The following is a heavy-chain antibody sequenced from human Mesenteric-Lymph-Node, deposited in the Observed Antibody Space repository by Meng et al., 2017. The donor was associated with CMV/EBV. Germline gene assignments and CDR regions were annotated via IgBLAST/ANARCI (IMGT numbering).Heavy chain of an antibody. CDR1: GGSFSGYY. CDR2: INHSGST. J-gene: IGHJ4*02. CDR3: ARGSSYDILTGYFDY. D-gene: IGHD3-9*01. Sequence: QVQLDRWGAGLLTHSETLSGTCAVYGGSFSGYYWNWIRQSPEKGLEWIGEINHSGSTTYNPSFTSRIIISVDTSTNQISLNMSSVTAADTAVYYCARGSSYDILTGYFDYWGQGALVTVSS. V-gene: IGHV4-34*01.